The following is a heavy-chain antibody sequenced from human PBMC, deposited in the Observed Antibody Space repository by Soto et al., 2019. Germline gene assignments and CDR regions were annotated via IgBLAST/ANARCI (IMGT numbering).Heavy chain of an antibody. D-gene: IGHD6-19*01. J-gene: IGHJ4*02. Sequence: EVLLLESGGGLVQPGGSLRLSCAASGFTFSSYAMNWVRQAPGKGLEWVSVISGSGGSTYYADSVKGRFTISRDNSKNTLYLQMNSLRAEDTAVYYCASRSSGWYFDYWGQGTLVTVS. CDR2: ISGSGGST. CDR3: ASRSSGWYFDY. CDR1: GFTFSSYA. V-gene: IGHV3-23*01.